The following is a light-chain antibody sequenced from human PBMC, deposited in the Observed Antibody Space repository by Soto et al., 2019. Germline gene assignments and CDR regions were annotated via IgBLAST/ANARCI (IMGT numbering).Light chain of an antibody. V-gene: IGKV3-20*01. CDR3: QQYITSPPRLT. CDR2: DVS. J-gene: IGKJ4*01. CDR1: QSVISIY. Sequence: ELVLTQSPGTLSLSPGERATLSCRASQSVISIYLAWYQQKPGQAPRLLVYDVSTRATGIPDRFSGSGSGTDFPLTISRLEPEDFAVYYCQQYITSPPRLTFGGGTKVDIK.